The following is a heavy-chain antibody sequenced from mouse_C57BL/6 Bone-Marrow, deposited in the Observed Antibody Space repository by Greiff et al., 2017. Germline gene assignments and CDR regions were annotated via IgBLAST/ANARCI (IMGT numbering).Heavy chain of an antibody. CDR1: GFTFSDYY. J-gene: IGHJ3*01. D-gene: IGHD1-1*01. V-gene: IGHV5-16*01. CDR3: ARWDYYGSSYGFFAY. CDR2: INYDGSST. Sequence: EVQLMESEGGLVQPGSSMKLSCTASGFTFSDYYMAWVRQVPEKGLEWVANINYDGSSTYYLDSLKSRFIISRDNAKNILYLQMSSLKSEDTATYYCARWDYYGSSYGFFAYWGQGTLVTVSA.